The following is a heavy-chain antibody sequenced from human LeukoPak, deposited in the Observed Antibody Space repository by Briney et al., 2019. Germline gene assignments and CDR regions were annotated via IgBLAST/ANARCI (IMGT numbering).Heavy chain of an antibody. D-gene: IGHD4-11*01. CDR3: AKETDYSHPNWFDP. V-gene: IGHV4-4*02. CDR1: GSSLSSAYW. CDR2: VSYSGTT. J-gene: IGHJ5*02. Sequence: SGTLSLTCAVSGSSLSSAYWWSWVRQSPGIGLEWIGQVSYSGTTKYTASLRSRLFISVDRSKNQFSLEMNSMTAADTAVYFCAKETDYSHPNWFDPWGQGIQVTVSS.